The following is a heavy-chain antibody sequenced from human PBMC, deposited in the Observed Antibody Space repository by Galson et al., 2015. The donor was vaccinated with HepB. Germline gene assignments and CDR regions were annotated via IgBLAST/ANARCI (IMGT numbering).Heavy chain of an antibody. CDR3: ARLAADNYYYYGMDV. Sequence: SLRLSCAASGFTFSSYSMNWVRQAPGKGLEWVSSISSSSSYIYYADSVKGRFTISRDNAKNSLYLQMNSLRAEDTAVYYCARLAADNYYYYGMDVWGQGTLVTVSS. V-gene: IGHV3-21*01. CDR1: GFTFSSYS. D-gene: IGHD6-13*01. J-gene: IGHJ6*02. CDR2: ISSSSSYI.